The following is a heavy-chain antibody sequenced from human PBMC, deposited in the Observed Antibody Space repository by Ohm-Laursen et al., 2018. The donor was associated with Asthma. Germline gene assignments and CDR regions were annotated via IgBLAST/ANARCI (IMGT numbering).Heavy chain of an antibody. J-gene: IGHJ4*02. CDR1: GFTFSSYA. Sequence: SLRLSCAASGFTFSSYAMHWVRQAPGKGLEWVAVISYDGSYKYYADSVKGRFTISRDNSKNTLYLQMNSLRAEDTAVYYCARDSTGVVIIPFDYWGQGTLVTVSS. D-gene: IGHD3-3*01. V-gene: IGHV3-30-3*01. CDR3: ARDSTGVVIIPFDY. CDR2: ISYDGSYK.